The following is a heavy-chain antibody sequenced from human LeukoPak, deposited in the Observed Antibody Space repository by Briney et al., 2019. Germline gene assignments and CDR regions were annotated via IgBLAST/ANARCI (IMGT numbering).Heavy chain of an antibody. D-gene: IGHD3-22*01. CDR2: ISSSSSYI. J-gene: IGHJ4*02. V-gene: IGHV3-21*01. CDR1: GFTFSSYS. Sequence: GGSLRLSCAASGFTFSSYSMNWVRQAPGKGLEWVSSISSSSSYIYYADSVKGRFTISRDNAKNSLYLQMNSLRAEDTAVYYCARVGADYYDSSGYQTDYWGQGTLVTVSS. CDR3: ARVGADYYDSSGYQTDY.